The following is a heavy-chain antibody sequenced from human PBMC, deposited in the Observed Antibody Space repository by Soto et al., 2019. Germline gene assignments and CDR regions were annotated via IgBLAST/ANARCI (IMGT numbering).Heavy chain of an antibody. Sequence: PSETLSLTCDVSGGSITTGHWWTWVLQSPGKGLEWIGEIYQSGITNYNPSLNSRLSISMDQSKNQFSLKLTSVTAADTALYFCARGFSFSDNSDNDRIYFYYGLNVWGQGNTVTVSS. V-gene: IGHV4-4*02. D-gene: IGHD2-15*01. CDR2: IYQSGIT. J-gene: IGHJ6*02. CDR1: GGSITTGHW. CDR3: ARGFSFSDNSDNDRIYFYYGLNV.